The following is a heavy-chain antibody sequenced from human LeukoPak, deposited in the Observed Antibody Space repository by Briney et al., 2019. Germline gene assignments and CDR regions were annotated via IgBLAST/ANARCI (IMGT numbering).Heavy chain of an antibody. J-gene: IGHJ4*02. D-gene: IGHD5-24*01. Sequence: GGSLTLSCAASGFTFSNYEMVWVRQAPGKRLEWISYISGSGNTMYYADSVKGRFTISRDNAKDSLSLQLNSLRVEDTAVYYCARDAGIDGTDFDYWGQGALVTVSS. CDR3: ARDAGIDGTDFDY. CDR1: GFTFSNYE. CDR2: ISGSGNTM. V-gene: IGHV3-48*03.